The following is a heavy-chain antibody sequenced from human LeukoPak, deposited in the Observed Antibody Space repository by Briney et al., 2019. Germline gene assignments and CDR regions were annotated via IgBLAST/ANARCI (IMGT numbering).Heavy chain of an antibody. CDR2: INPNSGGT. CDR1: GYTFTSYY. Sequence: ASVKVSRKASGYTFTSYYMHWVRQAPGQGLEWRGWINPNSGGTNYAQKFQGRGTMTRDTYIRTAYMELTRLRSDDTAVYYCARASYYDFWSGALEAYWGQGTLVTVSS. CDR3: ARASYYDFWSGALEAY. J-gene: IGHJ4*02. V-gene: IGHV1-2*02. D-gene: IGHD3-3*01.